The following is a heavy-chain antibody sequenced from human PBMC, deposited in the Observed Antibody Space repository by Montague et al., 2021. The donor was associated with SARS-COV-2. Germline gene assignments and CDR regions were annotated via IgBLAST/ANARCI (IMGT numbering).Heavy chain of an antibody. CDR2: IYYGGIT. V-gene: IGHV4-59*13. J-gene: IGHJ4*02. CDR3: ARGVVAAPDTSDY. CDR1: GDSISGFY. D-gene: IGHD6-13*01. Sequence: SETLSLTCTVSGDSISGFYWNWIRQPPGKGLEWIGKIYYGGITXXXPSXKSRVTISVDTSKNQFSLKLISVTAADTALYYCARGVVAAPDTSDYWGQGTLVTVSS.